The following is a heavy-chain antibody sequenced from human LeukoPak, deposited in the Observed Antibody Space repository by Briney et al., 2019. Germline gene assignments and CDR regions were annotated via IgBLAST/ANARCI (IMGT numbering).Heavy chain of an antibody. CDR1: GGSISSGGYY. V-gene: IGHV4-31*03. CDR3: ARGERYDFWSGWAFDY. Sequence: SQTLSLTCTVSGGSISSGGYYWSWIRQHPGKGLEWIGYIYYSGSTYYNPSIKSRVTISVDTSKNQFSLKLSSVTAADTAVYYCARGERYDFWSGWAFDYWGQGTLVTVSS. J-gene: IGHJ4*02. D-gene: IGHD3-3*01. CDR2: IYYSGST.